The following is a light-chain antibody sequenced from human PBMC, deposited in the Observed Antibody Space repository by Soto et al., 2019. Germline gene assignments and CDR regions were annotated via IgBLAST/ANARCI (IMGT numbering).Light chain of an antibody. V-gene: IGLV2-14*01. CDR1: SSDVGGYNY. Sequence: QSVLTQPASVSGSPGQSITISCTGTSSDVGGYNYVSWYQQHPGKAPKLMIYDVSNRPSGVSNRFSGSKSGNTASLTIFGFQAEDEADYYCSSYTSSSSNYVFGTGTKVTVL. J-gene: IGLJ1*01. CDR2: DVS. CDR3: SSYTSSSSNYV.